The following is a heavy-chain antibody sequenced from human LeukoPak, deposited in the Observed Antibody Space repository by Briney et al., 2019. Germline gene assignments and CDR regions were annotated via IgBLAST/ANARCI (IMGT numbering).Heavy chain of an antibody. CDR1: GFTFGDYA. J-gene: IGHJ4*02. V-gene: IGHV3-49*04. D-gene: IGHD5-24*01. CDR2: IRSKAYGGTT. CDR3: TRAPRDGYTDYFDY. Sequence: PGGSLRLSCTASGFTFGDYAMSWVRQAPGKGLEWVGFIRSKAYGGTTEYAASVKGRFTISRDDSKSIAYLQMNSLKTEDTAVHYCTRAPRDGYTDYFDYWGQGTLVTVSS.